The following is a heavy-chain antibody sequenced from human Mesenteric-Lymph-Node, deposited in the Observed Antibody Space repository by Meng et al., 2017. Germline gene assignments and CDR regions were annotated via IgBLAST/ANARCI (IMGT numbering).Heavy chain of an antibody. CDR3: ARDWDDFWSGYWAFDI. CDR2: IKQDGSEK. J-gene: IGHJ3*02. Sequence: GGSLRLSCAASGFTFSSYWMSWVRQAPGKGLEWVANIKQDGSEKYYVDSVKGRFTISRDNAKNSLYLQMNSLRAEDTAVYYCARDWDDFWSGYWAFDIWGQGTMVTVSS. CDR1: GFTFSSYW. V-gene: IGHV3-7*01. D-gene: IGHD3-3*01.